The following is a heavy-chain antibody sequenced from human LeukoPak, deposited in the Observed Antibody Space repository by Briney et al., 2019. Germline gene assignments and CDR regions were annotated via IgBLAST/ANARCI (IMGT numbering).Heavy chain of an antibody. CDR1: GGSISTGDYY. CDR2: IYYSGST. V-gene: IGHV4-30-4*01. CDR3: AVGHYYHSSGYLFDS. Sequence: SETLSLTCTVSGGSISTGDYYWSWIRQPPGKGLEYIGYIYYSGSTYYNSSLKSRITISVDTSKNQFSLKLSSVPAADTAVYYCAVGHYYHSSGYLFDSWGQGTLVTVSS. D-gene: IGHD3-22*01. J-gene: IGHJ4*02.